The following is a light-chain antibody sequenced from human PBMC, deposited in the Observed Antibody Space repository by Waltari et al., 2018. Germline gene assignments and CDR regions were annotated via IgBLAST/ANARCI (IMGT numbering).Light chain of an antibody. J-gene: IGKJ2*02. CDR2: GAS. CDR1: QGIFNS. CDR3: QHYSNAPPWT. V-gene: IGKV1-NL1*01. Sequence: DIQMTQSPSSLSASVGDRVTFTCRASQGIFNSLAWYQHKPGQAPKLLIYGASRLASGVPSRFGGSGSGTDFTLTISGLQPEDVATYYCQHYSNAPPWTFGQGTKREI.